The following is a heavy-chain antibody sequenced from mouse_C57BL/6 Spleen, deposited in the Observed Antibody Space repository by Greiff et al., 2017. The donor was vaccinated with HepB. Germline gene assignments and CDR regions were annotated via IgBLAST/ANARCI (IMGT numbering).Heavy chain of an antibody. CDR3: ARDYGSSYLWYFDV. D-gene: IGHD1-1*01. CDR1: GYTFTSYW. V-gene: IGHV1-59*01. J-gene: IGHJ1*03. Sequence: VQLQQPGAELVRPGTSVKLSCKASGYTFTSYWMHWVKQRPGQGLEWIGVIDPSDSYTNYNQKFKGKATLTVDTSSSTAYMQLSSLTSEDSAVYYCARDYGSSYLWYFDVWGTGTTVTVSS. CDR2: IDPSDSYT.